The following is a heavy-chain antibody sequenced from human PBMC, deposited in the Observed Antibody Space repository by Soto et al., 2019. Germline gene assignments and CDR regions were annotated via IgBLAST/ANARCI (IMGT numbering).Heavy chain of an antibody. V-gene: IGHV4-30-4*01. CDR3: ARDSKSRVTYYYDSSGHQRDY. CDR1: GGSISSGDYY. Sequence: SETLSLTCTVSGGSISSGDYYWSWLRQPPGKGLEWIGYIYYSGSTYYNPSLKSRVTISVDTSKNQFSLKLSSVTAADTAVYYCARDSKSRVTYYYDSSGHQRDYWGQGTPVTVSS. J-gene: IGHJ4*02. CDR2: IYYSGST. D-gene: IGHD3-22*01.